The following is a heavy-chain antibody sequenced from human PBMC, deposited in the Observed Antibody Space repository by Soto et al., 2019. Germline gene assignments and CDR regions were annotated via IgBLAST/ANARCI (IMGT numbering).Heavy chain of an antibody. CDR1: GYSFTSYW. CDR3: ASRVPEYSSSSGYYYYGMDV. J-gene: IGHJ6*02. D-gene: IGHD6-6*01. Sequence: PGEPLKISCKGSGYSFTSYWIRWVRQMPGKGLEWMGIIYPGDSDTRYCPSFQGQVTISADKSISTAYLQWSSLKASDTAMYYCASRVPEYSSSSGYYYYGMDVWGQGTTVTVSS. V-gene: IGHV5-51*01. CDR2: IYPGDSDT.